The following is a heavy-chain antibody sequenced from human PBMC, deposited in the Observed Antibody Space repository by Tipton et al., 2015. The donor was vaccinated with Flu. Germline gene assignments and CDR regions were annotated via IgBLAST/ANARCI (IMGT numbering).Heavy chain of an antibody. CDR1: GFTFDDYA. D-gene: IGHD3-3*01. Sequence: SLRLSCAASGFTFDDYAMHWVRQAPGKGLEWVSGISWNSGSIGYADSVKGRFTISRDNAKNSLYLQMNSLRAEDTALYYCAKGEYYDFWSGYSGYDYWGQGTLVTVSS. CDR3: AKGEYYDFWSGYSGYDY. J-gene: IGHJ4*02. V-gene: IGHV3-9*01. CDR2: ISWNSGSI.